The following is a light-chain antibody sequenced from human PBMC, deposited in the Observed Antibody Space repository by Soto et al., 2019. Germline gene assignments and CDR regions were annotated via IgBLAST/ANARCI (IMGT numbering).Light chain of an antibody. CDR2: DVT. Sequence: QSALTQPRSVSGSPGQSVTISCTGASNNVGAYNYVSWYQQLPGKAPKLMVYDVTKRPSGVPDRFSGSKSGITASLTISGLQAEDEGDYYCCSYAGSSTYVFGGGTKLTVL. J-gene: IGLJ7*01. CDR3: CSYAGSSTYV. CDR1: SNNVGAYNY. V-gene: IGLV2-11*01.